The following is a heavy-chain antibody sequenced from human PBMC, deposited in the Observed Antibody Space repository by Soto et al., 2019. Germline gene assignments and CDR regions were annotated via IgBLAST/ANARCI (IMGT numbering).Heavy chain of an antibody. CDR2: INPRGDTT. J-gene: IGHJ4*02. V-gene: IGHV1-46*01. CDR1: EYTFTNYY. D-gene: IGHD3-22*01. CDR3: ASAKGYYDGSDY. Sequence: QVQLVQSGAEVKKPGASVKVSCKASEYTFTNYYMHWVRQAPGQGLEWMGIINPRGDTTTYAQKFQGRVTMTTDTSTRTVYMELSSLRSDDTAMYYCASAKGYYDGSDYWGQGTLVTVSS.